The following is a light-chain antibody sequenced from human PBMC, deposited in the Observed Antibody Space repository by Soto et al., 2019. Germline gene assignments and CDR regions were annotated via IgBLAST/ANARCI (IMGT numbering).Light chain of an antibody. CDR2: EVN. J-gene: IGLJ1*01. CDR3: TSFTSTRTYV. CDR1: SSDVGGYNS. V-gene: IGLV2-14*01. Sequence: QSALTQPASVSRSPGQSISISCTGTSSDVGGYNSVAWYQQHPGKAPKLMIYEVNNRPSGVSYRFSGSKSGNTASLTISGLQAEDEADYYCTSFTSTRTYVCGTGTKLTVL.